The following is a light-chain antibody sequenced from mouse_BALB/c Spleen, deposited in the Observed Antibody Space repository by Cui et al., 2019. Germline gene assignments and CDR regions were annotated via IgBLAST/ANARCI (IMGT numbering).Light chain of an antibody. CDR3: HSWSSYPWT. J-gene: IGKJ1*01. V-gene: IGKV4-80*01. Sequence: QIVLTQSPAIMSASLGKESTLTCSASSSLSYMYWYQQKSGTSPKFLIYSTSNHASGVPSRFSGSGSGTFYSLTMSSVEAEDAADYYCHSWSSYPWTFGGGTKLEIK. CDR1: SSLSY. CDR2: STS.